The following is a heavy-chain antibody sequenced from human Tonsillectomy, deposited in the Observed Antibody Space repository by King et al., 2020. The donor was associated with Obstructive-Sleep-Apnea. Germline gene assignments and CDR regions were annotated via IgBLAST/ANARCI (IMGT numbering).Heavy chain of an antibody. J-gene: IGHJ4*02. CDR2: ISYHGSNK. D-gene: IGHD2-2*01. CDR3: SKDQSEVVHPRAMDY. V-gene: IGHV3-30*18. Sequence: VQLVESGGGVVQPGRSLRLSCAASGFTFSTYGMHWVRQAPGKGLEWVAVISYHGSNKYYADPVKGRFTISRVNSKNTLYLQMNSLRADDTAVYYCSKDQSEVVHPRAMDYWGQGTLVTVSS. CDR1: GFTFSTYG.